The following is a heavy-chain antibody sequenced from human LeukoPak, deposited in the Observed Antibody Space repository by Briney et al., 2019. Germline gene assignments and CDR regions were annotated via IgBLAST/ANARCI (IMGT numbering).Heavy chain of an antibody. CDR1: GYSFTDYY. CDR2: INPNSGGT. D-gene: IGHD2-21*01. CDR3: ARADRLHGGPYLIGP. J-gene: IGHJ5*02. V-gene: IGHV1-2*02. Sequence: ASVKVSCKTSGYSFTDYYMHWVRQAPGQGLEWMGWINPNSGGTSSAQKFQGRVTMTRYTSITTVYMEVSWLTSDDTAIYYCARADRLHGGPYLIGPWGQGTLVTVSS.